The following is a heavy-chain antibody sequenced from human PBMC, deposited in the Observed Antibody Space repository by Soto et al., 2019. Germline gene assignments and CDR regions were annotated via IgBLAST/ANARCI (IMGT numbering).Heavy chain of an antibody. V-gene: IGHV1-69*02. J-gene: IGHJ4*02. CDR3: ATGALTFGGVLNA. CDR2: IIPMFGIT. Sequence: QVQLVQSGAAVKKPGSSVKVSCKASGATFSSSTFTWVRQAPVQGLEWMGRIIPMFGITNSAQKFQGRLGITADASTNTVFMDMRSLRSDDTAIYYCATGALTFGGVLNAWGQGTLVTVSS. D-gene: IGHD3-16*01. CDR1: GATFSSST.